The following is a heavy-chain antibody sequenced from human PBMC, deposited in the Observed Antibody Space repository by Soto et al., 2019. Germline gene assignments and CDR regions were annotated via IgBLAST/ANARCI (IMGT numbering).Heavy chain of an antibody. CDR2: VSAGGDIT. D-gene: IGHD3-10*01. CDR3: ARGDRGGSGSPASYYYSGLDV. J-gene: IGHJ6*02. CDR1: RFTFSNYA. V-gene: IGHV3-23*01. Sequence: EVQLLESGGDLVQSGGSLRLSCAASRFTFSNYAMSWVRQAPGKGLEWVSSVSAGGDITYYADSVKGRFTISRDNSNNALFLQMNTLRADDTALYLCARGDRGGSGSPASYYYSGLDVWGQGTTVTVSS.